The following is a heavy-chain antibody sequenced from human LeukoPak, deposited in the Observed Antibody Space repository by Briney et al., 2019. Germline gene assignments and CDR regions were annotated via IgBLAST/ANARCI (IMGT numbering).Heavy chain of an antibody. CDR2: LSGSGTKT. V-gene: IGHV3-23*01. D-gene: IGHD3-22*01. Sequence: GGSLRLSCVASGFTFSNYAMSWVRQAPGMGLEWVSALSGSGTKTYYADSMKGRFTISRDNSKNTLYLQMNSLRAEDTAVYYCAKTPAYYYDSSGLADYWGQGTLVTVSS. CDR3: AKTPAYYYDSSGLADY. CDR1: GFTFSNYA. J-gene: IGHJ4*02.